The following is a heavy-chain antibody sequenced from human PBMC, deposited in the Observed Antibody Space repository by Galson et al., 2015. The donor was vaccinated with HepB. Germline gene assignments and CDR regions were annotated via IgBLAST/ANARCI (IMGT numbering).Heavy chain of an antibody. CDR2: TYYRSKWYK. J-gene: IGHJ6*02. CDR3: AYGVDV. Sequence: CAISGDSVSSNSAVWNWIRQSPSRGLEWLGRTYYRSKWYKDYALFVKSRITINADTSRNQISLQLNSMTPEDTAVYYCAYGVDVGGQGTTVTVSS. V-gene: IGHV6-1*01. CDR1: GDSVSSNSAV.